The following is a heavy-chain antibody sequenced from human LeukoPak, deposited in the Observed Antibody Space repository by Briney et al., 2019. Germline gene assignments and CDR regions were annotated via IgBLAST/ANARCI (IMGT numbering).Heavy chain of an antibody. CDR1: GYPFTSFG. Sequence: ASVQVSCEASGYPFTSFGISWVRQAPGQGLEWMGWISAYNGNTNYAQNFQGRVTMTTDTSTSTAYMELRRLRSDDTAVYFCARDSQYCTSTSCYYYYYMDVWGKGTTVTVSS. D-gene: IGHD2-2*01. V-gene: IGHV1-18*01. CDR2: ISAYNGNT. CDR3: ARDSQYCTSTSCYYYYYMDV. J-gene: IGHJ6*03.